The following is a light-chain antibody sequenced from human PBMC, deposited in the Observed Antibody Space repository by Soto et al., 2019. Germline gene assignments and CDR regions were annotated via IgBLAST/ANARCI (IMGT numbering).Light chain of an antibody. CDR1: QSVSSN. V-gene: IGKV3D-15*01. Sequence: EIVMTQSPATLSVSPGERATLSCRASQSVSSNLAWYQQKPGQAPRLLIYGASNRATDIPDRFSGSGSRSDFTLTISRLEPEDFAVYYCQQYNNWPLTFGQGTRLEIK. CDR3: QQYNNWPLT. CDR2: GAS. J-gene: IGKJ5*01.